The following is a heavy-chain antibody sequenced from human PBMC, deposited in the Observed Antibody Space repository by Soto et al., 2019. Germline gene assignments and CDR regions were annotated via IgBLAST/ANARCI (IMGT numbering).Heavy chain of an antibody. D-gene: IGHD3-22*01. V-gene: IGHV4-4*07. CDR2: IYSNGIT. J-gene: IGHJ5*01. CDR3: VLVGYGPNDNSSYVLFDF. CDR1: GGSISNYY. Sequence: PSGTLSLTCSVSGGSISNYYWNWIRQPAGKELEWIGRIYSNGITYYNPSLKSRLTMSVDTSKNHCSLSRDSVTAADTAVYYCVLVGYGPNDNSSYVLFDFWGQGTFVT.